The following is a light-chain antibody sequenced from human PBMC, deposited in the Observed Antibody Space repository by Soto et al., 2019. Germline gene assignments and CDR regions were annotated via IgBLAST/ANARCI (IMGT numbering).Light chain of an antibody. CDR2: DAS. CDR1: QGISSA. V-gene: IGKV1-13*02. CDR3: QQFNSYPQGLT. Sequence: AIQLTQSPSSLSASVGDRVTITCRASQGISSALAWYQQKPGKAPKLLIYDASSLESGVPSRFSGSGSGTDFTLTISSLQPEDFATYYCQQFNSYPQGLTFGGGTKVDI. J-gene: IGKJ4*01.